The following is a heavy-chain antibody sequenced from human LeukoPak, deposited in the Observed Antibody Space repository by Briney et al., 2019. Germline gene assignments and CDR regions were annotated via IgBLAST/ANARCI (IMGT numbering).Heavy chain of an antibody. Sequence: PSETLSLTCTVSGGSISSSSYYWGWIRRPPGKGLEWIGNIYYSGSTYYNPSLKSRVTISVDTSKNQFSLKLSSVTAADTAVYYCARHLYYYGSGSRYFDYWGQGTLVTVSS. CDR2: IYYSGST. D-gene: IGHD3-10*01. CDR3: ARHLYYYGSGSRYFDY. J-gene: IGHJ4*02. V-gene: IGHV4-39*01. CDR1: GGSISSSSYY.